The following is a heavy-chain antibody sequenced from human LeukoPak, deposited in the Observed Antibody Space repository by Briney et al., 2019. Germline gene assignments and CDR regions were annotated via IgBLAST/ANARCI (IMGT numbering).Heavy chain of an antibody. J-gene: IGHJ3*02. CDR2: IYSGGST. CDR1: GFTVSSNY. D-gene: IGHD1-26*01. CDR3: AREGESSSYGFDI. Sequence: GGSLRLSCAASGFTVSSNYMSWVRQAPGKGLEWVSVIYSGGSTYYADSVKGRFTISRDNSKNTLYLQMNSLRAEDTAVYYCAREGESSSYGFDIWGQGTMVTVSS. V-gene: IGHV3-53*01.